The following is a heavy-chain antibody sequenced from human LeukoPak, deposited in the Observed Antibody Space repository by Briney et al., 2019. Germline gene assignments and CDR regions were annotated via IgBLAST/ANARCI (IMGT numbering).Heavy chain of an antibody. CDR2: INPNSGGT. CDR1: GYTFTSYY. Sequence: ASVKVSCKASGYTFTSYYMHWVRQAPGQGLEWMGWINPNSGGTNYALKFQGRVTMTRDTSISTAYMELSRLRSDDTAVYYCASSYAGTTSEFDYWGQGTLVTVSS. J-gene: IGHJ4*02. CDR3: ASSYAGTTSEFDY. D-gene: IGHD1-7*01. V-gene: IGHV1-2*02.